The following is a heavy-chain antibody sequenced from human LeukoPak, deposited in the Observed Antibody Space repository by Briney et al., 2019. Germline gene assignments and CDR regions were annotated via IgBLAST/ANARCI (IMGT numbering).Heavy chain of an antibody. V-gene: IGHV1-69*01. J-gene: IGHJ6*03. CDR2: IIPIFGTA. CDR1: GGTFSSYA. CDR3: ARERRYCSSTSCRRNMDV. Sequence: SVKVSCRASGGTFSSYAISWVRQAPGQGLEWMGGIIPIFGTANYAQKFQGRVTITADESTSTAYMELSSLRSEDTAVYYCARERRYCSSTSCRRNMDVWGKGTTVTVSS. D-gene: IGHD2-2*01.